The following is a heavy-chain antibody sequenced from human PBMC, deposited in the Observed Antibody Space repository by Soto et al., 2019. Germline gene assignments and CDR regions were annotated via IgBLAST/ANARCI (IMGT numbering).Heavy chain of an antibody. D-gene: IGHD2-15*01. CDR3: ARPPRCSGGSCYPRRYYFDY. J-gene: IGHJ4*02. CDR1: GFTFSDYY. CDR2: ISSSGSTI. Sequence: QVQLVESGGGLVKPGGSLRLSCAASGFTFSDYYMSWIRQAPGKGLEWVSYISSSGSTIYYADSVKGRFTISRDNAKNSLYLQMNSLRAEDTAVYYCARPPRCSGGSCYPRRYYFDYWGQGTLVTVSS. V-gene: IGHV3-11*01.